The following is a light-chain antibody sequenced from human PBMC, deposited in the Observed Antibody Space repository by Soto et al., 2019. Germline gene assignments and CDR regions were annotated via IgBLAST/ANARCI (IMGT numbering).Light chain of an antibody. CDR1: QSVSSGY. Sequence: EIVLTQSPGTLSLSPGERATLSCRASQSVSSGYLGWYQQRPGQAPRLLLYGASNRAAGIPDRFSGRGSETDCTLTISRLGPEDFAVYYCQQYASSPPWTVGQGTKVEIK. CDR3: QQYASSPPWT. J-gene: IGKJ1*01. V-gene: IGKV3-20*01. CDR2: GAS.